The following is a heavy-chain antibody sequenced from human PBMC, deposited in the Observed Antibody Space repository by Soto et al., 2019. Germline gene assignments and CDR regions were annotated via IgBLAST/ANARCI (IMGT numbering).Heavy chain of an antibody. CDR1: GYTFTGYY. CDR2: INPNSGGT. Sequence: ASVKVSCKASGYTFTGYYMHWVRQAPGQGLEWMGWINPNSGGTNYAQKFQGRVTMTRDTSISTAYMELSRLRSDDTAVYYCALVFIDNNWFDPWGQGTLVTVSS. J-gene: IGHJ5*02. CDR3: ALVFIDNNWFDP. D-gene: IGHD3-9*01. V-gene: IGHV1-2*02.